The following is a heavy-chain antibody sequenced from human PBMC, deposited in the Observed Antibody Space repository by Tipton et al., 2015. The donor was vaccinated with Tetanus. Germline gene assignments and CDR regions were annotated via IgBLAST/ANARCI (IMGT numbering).Heavy chain of an antibody. CDR1: GYTFTGYY. V-gene: IGHV1-2*02. D-gene: IGHD1-26*01. Sequence: QSGAEVKKPGASVKVSCKASGYTFTGYYMHWVRQAPGQGLEWMGWINPNSGGTNYAQKLQGRVTMTTDTSTSTAYMELRSLRSDDTAVYYCARLQWQLPSFDYWGQGTLVTVSS. J-gene: IGHJ4*02. CDR3: ARLQWQLPSFDY. CDR2: INPNSGGT.